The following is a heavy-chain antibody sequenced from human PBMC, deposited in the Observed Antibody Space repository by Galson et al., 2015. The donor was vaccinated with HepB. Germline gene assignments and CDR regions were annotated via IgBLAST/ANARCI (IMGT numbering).Heavy chain of an antibody. CDR1: GFTFSSYP. CDR3: ARGMLRGAPDYYDF. D-gene: IGHD3-10*01. CDR2: ISYDGGTT. V-gene: IGHV3-30-3*01. Sequence: SLRLSCAASGFTFSSYPMHWVRQAPGRGLEWVAVISYDGGTTYYRDSVKGRFTISRDDSKNTLFLQMNNLRPDDTAVYHCARGMLRGAPDYYDFWGQGTLVTVSS. J-gene: IGHJ4*02.